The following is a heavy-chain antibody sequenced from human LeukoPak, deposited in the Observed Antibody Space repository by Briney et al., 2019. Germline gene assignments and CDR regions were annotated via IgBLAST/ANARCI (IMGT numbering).Heavy chain of an antibody. CDR3: ARGTKRRNLGD. CDR2: INHSGST. D-gene: IGHD1-14*01. J-gene: IGHJ4*02. CDR1: GGSFSGYY. V-gene: IGHV4-34*01. Sequence: PSETLSLTCAVYGGSFSGYYWSWIRQPPGKGLEWIGEINHSGSTNYNPSLKSRVTISVDTSKSQFSLKLSSVTAADTAVYYCARGTKRRNLGDWGQGTLVTVSS.